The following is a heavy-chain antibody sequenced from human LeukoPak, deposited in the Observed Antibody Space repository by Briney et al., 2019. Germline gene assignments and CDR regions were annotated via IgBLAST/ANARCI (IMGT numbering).Heavy chain of an antibody. CDR2: IYYSGST. V-gene: IGHV4-39*07. CDR3: ARGFDGGWFNDY. J-gene: IGHJ4*02. CDR1: GGSISSSSYY. D-gene: IGHD4-23*01. Sequence: SETLSLTCTVSGGSISSSSYYWGWIRQPPGKGLEWIGSIYYSGSTYYNPSLKSRVTISVDTSKNQFSLKLSSVTAADTAVYYCARGFDGGWFNDYWGQGTLVTVSS.